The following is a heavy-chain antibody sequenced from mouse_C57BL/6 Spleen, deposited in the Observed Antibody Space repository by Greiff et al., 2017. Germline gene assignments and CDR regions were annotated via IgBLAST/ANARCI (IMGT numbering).Heavy chain of an antibody. D-gene: IGHD1-1*01. CDR1: GFTFSSYG. CDR3: ARQGTTVKTWLAY. J-gene: IGHJ3*01. V-gene: IGHV5-6*01. Sequence: EVNVVESGGDLVKPGGSLKLSCAASGFTFSSYGMSWVRQTPDKRLEWVATISSGGSYTYYPDSVKGRFTISRDNAKNTLYLQMSSLKSEDTAMYYCARQGTTVKTWLAYWGQGTLVTVSA. CDR2: ISSGGSYT.